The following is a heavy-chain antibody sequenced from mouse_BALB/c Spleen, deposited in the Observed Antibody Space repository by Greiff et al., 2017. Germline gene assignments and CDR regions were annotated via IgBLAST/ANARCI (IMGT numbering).Heavy chain of an antibody. CDR3: ARPDYYGSFFDY. CDR1: GFAFSSYD. V-gene: IGHV5-12-1*01. D-gene: IGHD1-1*01. J-gene: IGHJ2*01. CDR2: ISSGGGST. Sequence: EVKVVESGGGLVKPGGSLKLSCAASGFAFSSYDMSWVRQTPEKRLEWVAYISSGGGSTYYPDTVKGRFTISRDNAKNTLYLQMSSLKSEDTAMYYCARPDYYGSFFDYWGQGTTLTVSS.